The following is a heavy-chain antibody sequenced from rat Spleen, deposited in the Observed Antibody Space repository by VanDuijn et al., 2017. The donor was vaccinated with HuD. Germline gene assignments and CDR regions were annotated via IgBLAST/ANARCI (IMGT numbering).Heavy chain of an antibody. D-gene: IGHD5-1*01. CDR1: GFIFSDFF. V-gene: IGHV5-29*01. CDR3: ATHAGSGGFAY. J-gene: IGHJ2*01. Sequence: EVQLVESDGGLVQPGRSLKLSCAASGFIFSDFFMAWVRQAPTKGLEWVATISYDDSSTYYRDSVKGRFTISRDNTRNTLYLQMDNLRSEDTATYYCATHAGSGGFAYWGQGVMVTVSS. CDR2: ISYDDSST.